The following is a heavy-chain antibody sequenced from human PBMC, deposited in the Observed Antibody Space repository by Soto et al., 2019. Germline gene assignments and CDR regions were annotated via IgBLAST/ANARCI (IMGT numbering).Heavy chain of an antibody. CDR2: IYYSGST. CDR3: ARDNLGYYYGMDV. V-gene: IGHV4-61*01. J-gene: IGHJ6*02. CDR1: GGSVSSGSYY. Sequence: LTCTVSGGSVSSGSYYCSWIRPPPGQGLGWIGYIYYSGSTNYNTSLKSRVTISVDTSKNQFSLKLSSVTAADTAVYYCARDNLGYYYGMDVWGQGTTVTVSS.